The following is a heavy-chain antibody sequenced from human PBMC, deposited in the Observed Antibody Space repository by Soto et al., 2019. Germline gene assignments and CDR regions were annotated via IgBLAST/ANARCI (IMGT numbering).Heavy chain of an antibody. V-gene: IGHV3-13*01. CDR3: ARGYYDYGMDV. J-gene: IGHJ6*02. CDR2: IGTAGDT. CDR1: GFTFSSYD. Sequence: EVQLVESGGGLVQPGGSLRLSCAASGFTFSSYDMHWVRQATGKGLEWVSAIGTAGDTYYPGSVKGRFTISRENAKNSLYLQRNSLRAGDTAVYYCARGYYDYGMDVWGQGTTVTVSS.